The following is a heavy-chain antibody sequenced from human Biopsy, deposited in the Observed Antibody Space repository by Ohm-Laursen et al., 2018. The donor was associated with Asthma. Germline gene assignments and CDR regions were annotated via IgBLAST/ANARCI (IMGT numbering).Heavy chain of an antibody. CDR1: GGTFTTYS. V-gene: IGHV1-69*01. CDR2: IIPLIGTP. J-gene: IGHJ4*02. D-gene: IGHD3-22*01. Sequence: FSVKVSCKASGGTFTTYSISWVRQAPGQGLVWMGGIIPLIGTPNYAQKFQGRVTITADASTNTAYMDLSSLRSEDTAVYYCASPLGDYYDSSGYYYASLGYWGLGTLVIVSS. CDR3: ASPLGDYYDSSGYYYASLGY.